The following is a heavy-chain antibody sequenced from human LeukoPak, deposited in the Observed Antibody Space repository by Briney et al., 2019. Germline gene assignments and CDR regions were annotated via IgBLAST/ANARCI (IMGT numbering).Heavy chain of an antibody. CDR2: INAGNGNT. D-gene: IGHD3-22*01. J-gene: IGHJ3*02. CDR3: ASYAGYDSSGYPPYAFDI. V-gene: IGHV1-3*01. Sequence: ASVKASCKASGYTFTDYAMHWVRQAPGQRLEWMGWINAGNGNTKYSQKFQGRVTITRDTSASTAYMELRSLRSDDTAVYYCASYAGYDSSGYPPYAFDIWGQGTMVTVSS. CDR1: GYTFTDYA.